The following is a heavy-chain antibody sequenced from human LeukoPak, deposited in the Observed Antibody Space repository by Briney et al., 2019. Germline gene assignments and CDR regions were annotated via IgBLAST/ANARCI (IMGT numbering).Heavy chain of an antibody. Sequence: PGGSLRLSCAASGFTFSDYYMDWVRQAPGQGLEWVGRSRSKANGYRTEYAASVKGRFTISRDDSKNSVYLQMSSLKTEDTAVYFCVRGFPARIFDDWGQGTLATVSS. D-gene: IGHD6-6*01. CDR2: SRSKANGYRT. CDR3: VRGFPARIFDD. V-gene: IGHV3-72*01. CDR1: GFTFSDYY. J-gene: IGHJ4*02.